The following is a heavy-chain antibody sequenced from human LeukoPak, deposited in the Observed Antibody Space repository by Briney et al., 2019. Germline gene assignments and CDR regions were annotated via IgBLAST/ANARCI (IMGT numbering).Heavy chain of an antibody. CDR1: GGSISSYY. D-gene: IGHD3-22*01. CDR3: ARQQHYDSSGYYDY. V-gene: IGHV4-59*08. J-gene: IGHJ4*02. CDR2: IYYSGST. Sequence: SETLSLTCTVSGGSISSYYWSWIRQPPGKGLEWIGDIYYSGSTNYNPSLKSRVTISVDTSKNQFSLKLSSVTAADTAVYYCARQQHYDSSGYYDYWGQGTLVTVSS.